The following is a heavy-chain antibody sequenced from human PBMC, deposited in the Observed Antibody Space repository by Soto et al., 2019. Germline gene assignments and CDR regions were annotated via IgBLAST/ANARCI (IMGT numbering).Heavy chain of an antibody. Sequence: QLQLQESGPGLVKPSETLSLTCTVSGGSISSSSYYWGWIRQPPGKGLEWIGSIYYSGSTYYNPSLKIRVTISVDTSKNQFSLKLSSVTAADTAVYYCARTAITKWFWFDPWGQGTLVTVSS. J-gene: IGHJ5*02. D-gene: IGHD2-21*01. CDR1: GGSISSSSYY. CDR2: IYYSGST. CDR3: ARTAITKWFWFDP. V-gene: IGHV4-39*01.